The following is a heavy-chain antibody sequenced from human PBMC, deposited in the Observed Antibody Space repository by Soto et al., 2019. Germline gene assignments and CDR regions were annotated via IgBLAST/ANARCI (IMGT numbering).Heavy chain of an antibody. CDR1: GYTFTSYG. J-gene: IGHJ3*02. Sequence: GASVKVSCKASGYTFTSYGISWVRQAPGQGLEWMGWISAYNGNTNYAQKLQGRVTMTTDTSTSTAYMELRSMSSDDTAVYYCASPYAFGHDAFDIWGQGTMVTVSS. CDR2: ISAYNGNT. V-gene: IGHV1-18*01. CDR3: ASPYAFGHDAFDI. D-gene: IGHD3-10*01.